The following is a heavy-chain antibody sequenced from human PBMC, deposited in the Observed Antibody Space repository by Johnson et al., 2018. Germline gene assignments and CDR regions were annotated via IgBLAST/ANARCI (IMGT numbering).Heavy chain of an antibody. J-gene: IGHJ3*02. CDR2: ISNDGTNK. D-gene: IGHD6-19*01. CDR3: ARAASYRTGWYFAFDI. V-gene: IGHV3-30*03. Sequence: WVRPAPGKGLEWVAVISNDGTNKYYAESVKGRVTISRDNSKNTLLLELDSLRAEATAVYYCARAASYRTGWYFAFDIWGQGATVTVSS.